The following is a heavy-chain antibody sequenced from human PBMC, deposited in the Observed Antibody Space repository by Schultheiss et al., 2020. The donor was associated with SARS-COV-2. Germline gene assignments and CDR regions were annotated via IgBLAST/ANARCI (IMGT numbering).Heavy chain of an antibody. D-gene: IGHD3-10*01. V-gene: IGHV4-59*08. CDR3: ARASSPGSYYYMDV. CDR1: GGSFSGYY. J-gene: IGHJ6*03. Sequence: SETLSLTCAVYGGSFSGYYWSWIRQPPGKGLEWIGYIYYSGSTNYNPSLKSRVTISVDTSKNQFSLKLSSVTAADTAVYYCARASSPGSYYYMDVWGKGTTVTVSS. CDR2: IYYSGST.